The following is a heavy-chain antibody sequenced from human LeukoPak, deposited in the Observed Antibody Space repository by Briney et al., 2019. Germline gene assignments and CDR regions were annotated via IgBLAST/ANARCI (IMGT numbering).Heavy chain of an antibody. D-gene: IGHD6-19*01. CDR2: ISGSDGST. Sequence: GGSLRLSCAASGFTFTSYAMTWVRQAPGKGLKWVSTISGSDGSTYYADSVKGRFTISRDNSKNTLYLQMGSLRAEDMAVYYCARVAVPGTYDYWGQGTLVTVSS. CDR3: ARVAVPGTYDY. V-gene: IGHV3-23*01. CDR1: GFTFTSYA. J-gene: IGHJ4*02.